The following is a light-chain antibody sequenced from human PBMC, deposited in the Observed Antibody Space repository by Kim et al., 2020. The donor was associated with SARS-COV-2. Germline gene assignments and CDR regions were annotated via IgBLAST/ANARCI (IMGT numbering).Light chain of an antibody. CDR1: SLRSYY. Sequence: ALGQTVRITCQGDSLRSYYASWYQQKAGQAPVVVIYGKNNRPSGIPDRFSGSRSGNTASLTITGAQAEDEADYYCNSRDSTTNQLVFGGGTKVTVL. V-gene: IGLV3-19*01. CDR3: NSRDSTTNQLV. J-gene: IGLJ2*01. CDR2: GKN.